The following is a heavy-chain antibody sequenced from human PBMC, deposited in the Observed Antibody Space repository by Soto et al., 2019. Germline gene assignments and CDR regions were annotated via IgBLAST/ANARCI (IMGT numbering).Heavy chain of an antibody. CDR3: ARGSSIAGLYYGMDV. CDR1: GGSISSGGYY. J-gene: IGHJ6*02. D-gene: IGHD6-6*01. CDR2: NYYSGIT. Sequence: QVQLQESGPGLVKPSQTLSLTCTVSGGSISSGGYYWTWIRQHPGKGLEWIGYNYYSGITYYNPSLKSRVTISLDTCKNQFSLKLSSVPAADTAVYYCARGSSIAGLYYGMDVWGQGTTVTVSS. V-gene: IGHV4-31*03.